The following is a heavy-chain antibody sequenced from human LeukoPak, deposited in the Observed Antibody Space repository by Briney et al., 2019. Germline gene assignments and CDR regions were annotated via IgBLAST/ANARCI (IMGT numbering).Heavy chain of an antibody. Sequence: SETLSLTCTVSGDSIYGFYWSWLRQSPEKGLEWLGYVYFSGSTNYNPSLESRVTISIDTSKNQFSLKLSSVTTADTAVYYCARGYGRQTNSGMDVWGKGTTVTVSA. CDR1: GDSIYGFY. V-gene: IGHV4-59*01. CDR2: VYFSGST. CDR3: ARGYGRQTNSGMDV. D-gene: IGHD5-18*01. J-gene: IGHJ6*04.